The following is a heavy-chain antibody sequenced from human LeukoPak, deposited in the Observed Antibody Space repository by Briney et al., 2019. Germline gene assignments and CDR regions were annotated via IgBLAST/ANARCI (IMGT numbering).Heavy chain of an antibody. CDR1: GYTFTGYY. CDR2: INPNSGGT. CDR3: AKTYYYDSSGYPGY. Sequence: ASVKVSCKASGYTFTGYYMHWVRQAPGQGLEWMGWINPNSGGTNYAQKFQGRVTMIRDTSISTAYMELSRLRSDDTAVYYCAKTYYYDSSGYPGYWGQGTLVTVSS. D-gene: IGHD3-22*01. J-gene: IGHJ4*02. V-gene: IGHV1-2*02.